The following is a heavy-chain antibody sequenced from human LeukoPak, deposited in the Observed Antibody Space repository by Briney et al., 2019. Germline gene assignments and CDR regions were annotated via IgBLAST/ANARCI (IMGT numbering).Heavy chain of an antibody. D-gene: IGHD4-17*01. CDR3: ARAGTNLGDYDY. V-gene: IGHV4-38-2*02. CDR2: MFHSGST. J-gene: IGHJ4*02. CDR1: GYSISSGHY. Sequence: PETLSLTCTVSGYSISSGHYWAWIRQSPEKGLECIATMFHSGSTYYNPSLKSRVTTSVDTSKNEFSLNLSSVTAADTAVYYCARAGTNLGDYDYWGQGTLVTVSS.